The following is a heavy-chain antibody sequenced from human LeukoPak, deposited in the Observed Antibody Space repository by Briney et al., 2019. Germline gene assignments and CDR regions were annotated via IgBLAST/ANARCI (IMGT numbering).Heavy chain of an antibody. CDR1: GGSISSSNYY. V-gene: IGHV4-39*07. Sequence: SETLSLTCTVSGGSISSSNYYWGWIRQPAGKGLEWIGSIYYSGSTYYNPSLKSRVTISVDTSKNQFSLKLSSVAAADTAVYYCARLQWQYYFDYWGQGTLVTVSS. D-gene: IGHD6-19*01. CDR3: ARLQWQYYFDY. J-gene: IGHJ4*02. CDR2: IYYSGST.